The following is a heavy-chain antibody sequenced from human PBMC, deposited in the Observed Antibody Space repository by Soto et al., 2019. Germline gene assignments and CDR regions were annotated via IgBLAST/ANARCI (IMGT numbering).Heavy chain of an antibody. V-gene: IGHV4-59*01. CDR1: GGSISSYY. CDR3: ARVIAAAGPYNGFDP. J-gene: IGHJ5*02. Sequence: SETLSLTCTVSGGSISSYYWSWIRQPPGKGLEWIGYIYYSGSTNYNPSLKSRVTISVDTSKNQFSLKLSSVTAADTAVYYCARVIAAAGPYNGFDPWGQGTLVTGSS. D-gene: IGHD6-13*01. CDR2: IYYSGST.